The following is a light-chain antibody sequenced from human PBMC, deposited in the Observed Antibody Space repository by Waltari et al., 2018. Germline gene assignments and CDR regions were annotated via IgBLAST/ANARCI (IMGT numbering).Light chain of an antibody. Sequence: EILLTQSTATLSLSPGERATLTCRASQSVSSYLVWYQQKPGQTPRLLIYGASNRATGIPARFSGSGSGTDFTLTISSLESEDFAVYYCHQRSNWPITFGQGTRLEIK. CDR3: HQRSNWPIT. CDR1: QSVSSY. V-gene: IGKV3-11*01. J-gene: IGKJ5*01. CDR2: GAS.